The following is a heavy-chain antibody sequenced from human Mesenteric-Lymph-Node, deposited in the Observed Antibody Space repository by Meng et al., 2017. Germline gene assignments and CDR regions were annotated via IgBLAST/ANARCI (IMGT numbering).Heavy chain of an antibody. D-gene: IGHD5-12*01. V-gene: IGHV4-34*01. CDR1: AESFSDNY. CDR3: ARRGYSGYDRFIDY. J-gene: IGHJ4*02. CDR2: INLSGSV. Sequence: SETLSLTCAVYAESFSDNYCNWIRQPPGKGLEWIGEINLSGSVNYSPSLKSRVTISVDTSKNQFSLKLSSVTAADTAVYYCARRGYSGYDRFIDYWGQGTLVTVSS.